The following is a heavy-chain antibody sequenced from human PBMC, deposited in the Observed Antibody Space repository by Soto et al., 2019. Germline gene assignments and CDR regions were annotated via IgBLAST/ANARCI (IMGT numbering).Heavy chain of an antibody. V-gene: IGHV3-30*18. CDR3: AKDFGRVVPYGMDV. D-gene: IGHD2-15*01. CDR1: GFTFSSYG. Sequence: GGSLRLSCAASGFTFSSYGMHWVRQAPGKGLEWVAVISYDGSNKYYADSVKGRFTISRDNSKNTLYLQMNSLRAEGTAVYYCAKDFGRVVPYGMDVWGQGTTVTVSS. CDR2: ISYDGSNK. J-gene: IGHJ6*02.